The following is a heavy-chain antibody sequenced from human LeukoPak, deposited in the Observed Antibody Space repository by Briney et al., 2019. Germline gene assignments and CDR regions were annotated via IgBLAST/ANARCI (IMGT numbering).Heavy chain of an antibody. V-gene: IGHV3-23*01. Sequence: GGSLRLSCVASGFTFTGYAMSWVRQTPGKGLEWVSSISGSSGGSTFYADSVRGRFTISRDNSKNTLFLQMNSLRAEDTAVYYCARLFNGFYMDVWGKGTTVTIAS. D-gene: IGHD5-24*01. J-gene: IGHJ6*03. CDR2: ISGSSGGST. CDR1: GFTFTGYA. CDR3: ARLFNGFYMDV.